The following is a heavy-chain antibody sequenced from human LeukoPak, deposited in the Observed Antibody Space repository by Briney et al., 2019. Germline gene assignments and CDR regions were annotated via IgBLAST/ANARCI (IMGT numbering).Heavy chain of an antibody. Sequence: SETLSLNCTVSGDSLSNHYWNWIRQPPGKGLEWIGYVFSSGSTDYNPPLKSRVTISLDTSRNLFSLSLTSVTAADTAVYYCGRHFGGSSGSFYTDYWGQGTLVTVSS. CDR3: GRHFGGSSGSFYTDY. D-gene: IGHD3-10*01. J-gene: IGHJ4*02. CDR2: VFSSGST. V-gene: IGHV4-59*08. CDR1: GDSLSNHY.